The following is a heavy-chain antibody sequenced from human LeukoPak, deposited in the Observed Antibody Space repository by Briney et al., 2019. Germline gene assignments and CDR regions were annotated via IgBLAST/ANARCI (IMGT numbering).Heavy chain of an antibody. CDR3: ARQIVEAGSSYFDL. V-gene: IGHV4-39*01. J-gene: IGHJ2*01. CDR1: SDSISRRTYY. Sequence: SETLSLTCTVSSDSISRRTYYWAWIRQPPGKGLEWIGSTHYSGSTSYNPSLKSRVTISVDTTKNHFSLKLTSVTAADTALYFCARQIVEAGSSYFDLWGRGALVTVCS. D-gene: IGHD6-13*01. CDR2: THYSGST.